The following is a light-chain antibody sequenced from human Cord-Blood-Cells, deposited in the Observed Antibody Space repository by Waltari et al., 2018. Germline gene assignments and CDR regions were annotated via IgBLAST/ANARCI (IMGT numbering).Light chain of an antibody. CDR1: SSNIGAGYD. CDR2: GNN. Sequence: QSVLTQPPSVSGAPGQRVTTSCTGSSSNIGAGYDVHWYQQLPGTAPKLLIYGNNNRPSGVPDRFSGSKSGTSASLAITGLQAEDEADYYCQSYDSSLSGSVFGGGTKLTVL. J-gene: IGLJ3*02. CDR3: QSYDSSLSGSV. V-gene: IGLV1-40*01.